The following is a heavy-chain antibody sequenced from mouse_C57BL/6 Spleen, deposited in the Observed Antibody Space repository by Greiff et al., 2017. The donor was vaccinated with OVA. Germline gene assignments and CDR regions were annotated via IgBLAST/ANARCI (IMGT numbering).Heavy chain of an antibody. Sequence: QVQLQQPGAELVMPGASVKLSCKASGYTSTSYWMHWVKQRPGQGLECIGEIDPSDSYTNYNQKFKGKSTLTVDKSSSTAYMQLSSLTSEDSAVYYCARDYYGSSYSAMDYWGQGTSVTVSS. D-gene: IGHD1-1*01. CDR3: ARDYYGSSYSAMDY. V-gene: IGHV1-69*01. CDR1: GYTSTSYW. CDR2: IDPSDSYT. J-gene: IGHJ4*01.